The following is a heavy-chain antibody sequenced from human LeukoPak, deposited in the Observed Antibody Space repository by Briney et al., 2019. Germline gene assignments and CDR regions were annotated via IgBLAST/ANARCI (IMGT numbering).Heavy chain of an antibody. D-gene: IGHD3-3*01. CDR2: IIPIFGTA. J-gene: IGHJ6*03. CDR3: ARDLDHGYEYYYYYYMDV. CDR1: GGTFSSYA. Sequence: SVKVSCKASGGTFSSYAISWVRQAPGQGLEWMGGIIPIFGTANYAQKFQGRVTITADKSTSTAYMELSSLRSEDTAVYYCARDLDHGYEYYYYYYMDVWGKGTTVTVSS. V-gene: IGHV1-69*06.